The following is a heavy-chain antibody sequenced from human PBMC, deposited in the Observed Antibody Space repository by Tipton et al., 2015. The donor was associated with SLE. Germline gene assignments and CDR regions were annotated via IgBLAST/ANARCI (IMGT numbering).Heavy chain of an antibody. CDR1: GYTFASYG. Sequence: QLVQSGAEVKKPGASVKVSCKASGYTFASYGITWVRQAPGQGLEWMGWISVYSGNTNYAQNLQGRVTMTTDASTNTAYMELSRLTSEDTAVYYCARGWIGVYSNPDIANDYYYAMDVWGQGTTVTVSS. V-gene: IGHV1-18*01. J-gene: IGHJ6*02. CDR3: ARGWIGVYSNPDIANDYYYAMDV. CDR2: ISVYSGNT. D-gene: IGHD4-11*01.